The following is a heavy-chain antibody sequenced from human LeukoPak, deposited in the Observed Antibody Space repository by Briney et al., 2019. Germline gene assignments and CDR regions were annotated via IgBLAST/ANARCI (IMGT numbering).Heavy chain of an antibody. Sequence: PSETLSLTCTVSGGSISSSSYYWGWIRQPPGKGLEWIGSIYYSGSTYYNPSLKSRVTISVDTSKNQFSLKLSSVTAADTAVYYCARSRYQGAVAGTVMDYWGQGTLVTVSS. V-gene: IGHV4-39*01. CDR2: IYYSGST. CDR3: ARSRYQGAVAGTVMDY. J-gene: IGHJ4*02. CDR1: GGSISSSSYY. D-gene: IGHD6-19*01.